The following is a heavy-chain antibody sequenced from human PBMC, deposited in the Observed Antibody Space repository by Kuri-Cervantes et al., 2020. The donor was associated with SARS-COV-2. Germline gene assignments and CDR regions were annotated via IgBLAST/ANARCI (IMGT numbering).Heavy chain of an antibody. V-gene: IGHV4-30-2*01. D-gene: IGHD2-15*01. CDR3: ARVYCSGGSCYFDY. CDR1: GGSISSGGYS. CDR2: IYHSGST. J-gene: IGHJ4*01. Sequence: SETLSLTCAVSGGSISSGGYSWSWIRQPPGKGLEWIGYIYHSGSTYYNPSLKSRVTISVDRSKNQFSLKLSSVTAADTAVYYCARVYCSGGSCYFDYWGHGNLV.